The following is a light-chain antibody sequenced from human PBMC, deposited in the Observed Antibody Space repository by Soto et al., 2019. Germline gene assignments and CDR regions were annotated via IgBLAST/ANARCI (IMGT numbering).Light chain of an antibody. J-gene: IGKJ4*01. CDR3: QQTKGFPLT. CDR2: AAS. Sequence: DIQMTQSPSSLSASEGDRVTITCRASQDINKYLAWYQQIPGKAPKLLIFAASTLQSGVPSRFSASGSGTDFTLTVGGLQPEDAATYYCQQTKGFPLTFGGGPRWIS. V-gene: IGKV1-12*01. CDR1: QDINKY.